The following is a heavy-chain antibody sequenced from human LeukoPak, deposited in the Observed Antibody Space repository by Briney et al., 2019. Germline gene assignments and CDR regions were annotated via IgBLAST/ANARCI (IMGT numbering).Heavy chain of an antibody. Sequence: SETLSLTCTVSGYSISSGYYWGWIRQPPGKGLEWIGSIYHSGSTYYNPSLKSRVTISVDTSKNQFSLKLSTVTAADTAVYYCARDSVVGATSEAPVDYWGQETLVTVSS. CDR1: GYSISSGYY. J-gene: IGHJ4*02. V-gene: IGHV4-38-2*02. CDR2: IYHSGST. CDR3: ARDSVVGATSEAPVDY. D-gene: IGHD1-26*01.